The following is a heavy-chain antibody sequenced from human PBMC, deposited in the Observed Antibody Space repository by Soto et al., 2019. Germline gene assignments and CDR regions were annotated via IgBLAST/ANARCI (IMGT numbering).Heavy chain of an antibody. Sequence: SETLSLTCTVSGGSISSYYWSWIRQPAGKGLEWIGRIYTSGSTNYNPSLKSRVTMSVDTSKNQFSLKLSSVTAADTAVYYCARVIVVVAASGPTWFDPWGQGTLVTVSS. CDR3: ARVIVVVAASGPTWFDP. V-gene: IGHV4-4*07. CDR1: GGSISSYY. J-gene: IGHJ5*02. CDR2: IYTSGST. D-gene: IGHD2-15*01.